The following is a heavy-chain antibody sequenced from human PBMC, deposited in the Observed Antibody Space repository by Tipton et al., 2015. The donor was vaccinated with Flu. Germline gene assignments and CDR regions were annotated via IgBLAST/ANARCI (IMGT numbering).Heavy chain of an antibody. V-gene: IGHV4-59*12. Sequence: TLSLTCTVSGGSISNYYWSWIRQPPGKGLEWIGYIYSSGSTNYSPSLKSRVTMSVETSKNQFSLKLSSVTAADTAVYYCARGSGSGTYVIFDYWGQGTLVTVSS. CDR3: ARGSGSGTYVIFDY. CDR1: GGSISNYY. D-gene: IGHD3-10*01. CDR2: IYSSGST. J-gene: IGHJ4*02.